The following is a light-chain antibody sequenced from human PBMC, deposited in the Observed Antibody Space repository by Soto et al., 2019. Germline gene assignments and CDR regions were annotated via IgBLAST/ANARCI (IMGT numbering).Light chain of an antibody. CDR1: SSDVGGYHY. CDR2: EVS. Sequence: QSVLTQPPSASGYPGQSVTISCTGTSSDVGGYHYVSWYQQHPGKAPKLMIYEVSKRPSGVPDRFSGSKSGNTASLTVSGLQAEDEADYYCSSYAGSDNLVFGGGTKLTVL. J-gene: IGLJ2*01. V-gene: IGLV2-8*01. CDR3: SSYAGSDNLV.